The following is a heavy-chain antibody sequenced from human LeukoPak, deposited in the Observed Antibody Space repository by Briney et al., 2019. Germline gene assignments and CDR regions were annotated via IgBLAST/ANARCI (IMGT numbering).Heavy chain of an antibody. CDR3: VRVKGTYFDF. D-gene: IGHD1-1*01. V-gene: IGHV3-48*01. J-gene: IGHJ4*02. CDR1: GFPFSSYS. Sequence: GGSLRLSCAASGFPFSSYSMNWVRQAPGKGLEWVPYISASGSNIYYLDAVKGRFTVSRDNAMNSLFLQMNRPGVEDTAIYYCVRVKGTYFDFWGQGTLVTVSS. CDR2: ISASGSNI.